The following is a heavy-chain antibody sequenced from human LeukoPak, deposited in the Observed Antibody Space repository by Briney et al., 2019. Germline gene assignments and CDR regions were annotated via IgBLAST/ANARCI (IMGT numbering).Heavy chain of an antibody. V-gene: IGHV1-18*01. CDR2: ISAYNGNT. CDR3: ARSDSGYPNAFDI. D-gene: IGHD4/OR15-4a*01. CDR1: GYTFTSYG. J-gene: IGHJ3*02. Sequence: ASVKVSCKASGYTFTSYGISWVRQAPGQGLEWMGWISAYNGNTNYAQKLQGRVTMTTDTSTSTACMELRSLRSDDTAVYYCARSDSGYPNAFDIWGQGTMVTVSS.